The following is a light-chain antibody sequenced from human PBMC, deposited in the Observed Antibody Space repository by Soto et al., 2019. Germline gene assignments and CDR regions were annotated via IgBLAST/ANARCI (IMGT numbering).Light chain of an antibody. CDR3: SSYASSSPFV. V-gene: IGLV2-14*01. CDR2: DVS. Sequence: QSALTQPASVSGSPGQSITISCTGTGSDVGGYKYVSWYQQLPGKAPKLMIYDVSYRPSGVSDRFSGSKSGNTASLIISGLQAEDYADYYCSSYASSSPFVFGTGTKVTVL. CDR1: GSDVGGYKY. J-gene: IGLJ1*01.